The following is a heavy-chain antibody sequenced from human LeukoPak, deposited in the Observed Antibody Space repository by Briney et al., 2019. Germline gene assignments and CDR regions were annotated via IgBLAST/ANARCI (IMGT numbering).Heavy chain of an antibody. CDR1: GYTFTRYG. J-gene: IGHJ3*02. Sequence: ASVKVSCKASGYTFTRYGISWVRQAPGQGLEWKGWISAYNGNTNSAQKFQGRVTLTTDTSTSTAHMELRNLRSDDTAVYYCASAGIDRWELLTHAFDIWGQGTMVTVSS. CDR3: ASAGIDRWELLTHAFDI. CDR2: ISAYNGNT. D-gene: IGHD4-23*01. V-gene: IGHV1-18*01.